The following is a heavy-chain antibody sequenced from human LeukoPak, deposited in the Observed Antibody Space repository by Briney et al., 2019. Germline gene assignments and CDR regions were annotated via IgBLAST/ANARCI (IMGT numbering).Heavy chain of an antibody. V-gene: IGHV3-9*01. CDR3: AKDSSGSWYVSYYGMDV. CDR1: GFTFSSYW. J-gene: IGHJ6*02. D-gene: IGHD6-13*01. CDR2: ISWNSGSI. Sequence: GGSLRLSCAASGFTFSSYWMHWVRQAPGKGLVWVSGISWNSGSIGYADSVKGRFTISRDNAKNSLYLQMNSLRAEDTALYYCAKDSSGSWYVSYYGMDVWGQGTTVTVSS.